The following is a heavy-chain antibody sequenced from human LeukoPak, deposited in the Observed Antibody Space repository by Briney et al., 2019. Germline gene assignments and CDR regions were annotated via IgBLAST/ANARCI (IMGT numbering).Heavy chain of an antibody. CDR2: VFHSGST. V-gene: IGHV4-59*08. CDR1: GGSISSYY. J-gene: IGHJ4*02. Sequence: SSETLSLTCTVSGGSISSYYWSWIRQPPGKGLEWIGYVFHSGSTNYNPSLKSRVTISVDTSKNQFSLKLTSVTAADTAVYYCARDSSGYYRIDYWGQGTLVTVSS. CDR3: ARDSSGYYRIDY. D-gene: IGHD3-22*01.